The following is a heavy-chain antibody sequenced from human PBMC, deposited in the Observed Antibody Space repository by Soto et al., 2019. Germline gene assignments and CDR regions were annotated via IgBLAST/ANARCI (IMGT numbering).Heavy chain of an antibody. CDR2: INPNTGVT. D-gene: IGHD3-3*01. CDR1: GYSFAAYY. V-gene: IGHV1-2*02. J-gene: IGHJ4*02. Sequence: QVHLEQSGAEVKKAGASVKISCKASGYSFAAYYINWVRQVSGQGLEWMGWINPNTGVTDYAQKFQCRVTLTRDQSIKTADLELTSLRSDDMAVYYCAKIYTWNEWQGGSDYWGQGTLLTVSS. CDR3: AKIYTWNEWQGGSDY.